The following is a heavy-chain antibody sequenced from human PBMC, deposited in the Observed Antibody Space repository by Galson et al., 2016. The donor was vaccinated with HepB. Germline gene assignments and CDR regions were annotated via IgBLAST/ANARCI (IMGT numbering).Heavy chain of an antibody. Sequence: SLRLSCAASGFAFSVYGMTWVRQAPRKGLEWVSAISTSGSSTDYADSVKGRFTISRDNSKNTLYLQMNSLRAEDTAVYYCPKDLADYYDSTGYYTGLDYWGQGNLVTVSS. V-gene: IGHV3-23*01. CDR3: PKDLADYYDSTGYYTGLDY. J-gene: IGHJ4*02. CDR1: GFAFSVYG. CDR2: ISTSGSST. D-gene: IGHD3-22*01.